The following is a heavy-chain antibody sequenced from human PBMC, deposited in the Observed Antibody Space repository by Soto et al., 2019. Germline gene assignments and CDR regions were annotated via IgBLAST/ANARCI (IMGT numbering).Heavy chain of an antibody. D-gene: IGHD3-10*01. V-gene: IGHV4-31*03. CDR1: GGSISSGGYY. Sequence: SETLSLTCTVSGGSISSGGYYWSWIRQHPGKGLEWIGYIYYSGSTYYNPSLKSRVTISVDTSKNQFSLKLSSVTAADTAVYYCARVTMVRGVILNHGMDVWGQGTTVTVSS. CDR2: IYYSGST. J-gene: IGHJ6*02. CDR3: ARVTMVRGVILNHGMDV.